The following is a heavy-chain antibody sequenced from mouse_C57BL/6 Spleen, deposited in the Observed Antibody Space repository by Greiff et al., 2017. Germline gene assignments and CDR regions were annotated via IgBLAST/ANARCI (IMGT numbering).Heavy chain of an antibody. CDR1: GYPFTSYW. V-gene: IGHV1-55*01. Sequence: QVQLKQPGAELVKPGASVKMSCKASGYPFTSYWITWVKQRPGQGLEWVGDIYPGSGSTNYNEKCKSKATLTVDTSSSTAYMQLSSLTSEDSAVYYCARKGRYAMDYWGQGTSVTVSS. CDR2: IYPGSGST. J-gene: IGHJ4*01. CDR3: ARKGRYAMDY.